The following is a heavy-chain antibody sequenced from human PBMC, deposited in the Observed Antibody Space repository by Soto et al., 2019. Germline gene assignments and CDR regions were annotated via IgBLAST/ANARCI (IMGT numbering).Heavy chain of an antibody. Sequence: EVQLLESGGGLVQPGGSLRLSCAASGFTFSNYAMTWVRQAPGQGLEWVSSISGSGGNTYYADSVKGRFTISRDNSKNPLSLQMNSLRAEDTAVYYCANGRHDYGEHRGRYWGQGTLVTVSS. D-gene: IGHD4-17*01. CDR1: GFTFSNYA. J-gene: IGHJ4*02. V-gene: IGHV3-23*01. CDR3: ANGRHDYGEHRGRY. CDR2: ISGSGGNT.